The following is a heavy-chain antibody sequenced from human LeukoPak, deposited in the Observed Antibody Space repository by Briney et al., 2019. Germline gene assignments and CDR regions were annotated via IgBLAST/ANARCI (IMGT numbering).Heavy chain of an antibody. J-gene: IGHJ4*02. D-gene: IGHD2-15*01. CDR2: IYTSGST. CDR1: GGSISSGSYY. Sequence: SETLSLTCTVSGGSISSGSYYWSWIRQPAGKGLEWIGRIYTSGSTNYNPSLKSRVTISVDTSKNQFSLKLSSVTAADTAVYYCARDQDPVAIESYFGYWGQGTLVTVSS. CDR3: ARDQDPVAIESYFGY. V-gene: IGHV4-61*02.